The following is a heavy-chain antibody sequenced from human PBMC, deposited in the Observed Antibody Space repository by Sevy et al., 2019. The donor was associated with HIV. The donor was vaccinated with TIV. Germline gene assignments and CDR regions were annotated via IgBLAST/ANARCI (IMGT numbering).Heavy chain of an antibody. Sequence: GGSLRLSCAASGFIFYTFGMHWVRQAPGKGLEWVSVISITGGSTYYADSVKGRFTISRDNSKNTLYLQMNTLRAEDTAVYYCAKDRVSGTYYTGDFDYWGQRTLVTVSS. D-gene: IGHD3-10*01. J-gene: IGHJ4*02. CDR1: GFIFYTFG. CDR2: ISITGGST. V-gene: IGHV3-23*01. CDR3: AKDRVSGTYYTGDFDY.